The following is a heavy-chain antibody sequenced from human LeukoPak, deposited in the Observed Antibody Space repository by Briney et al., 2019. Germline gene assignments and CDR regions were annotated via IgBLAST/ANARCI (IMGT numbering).Heavy chain of an antibody. Sequence: GGSLRLSCAASGFTFSSYWMSWVRQAPGEGLEWVANIKQDGSEKYYVDSVKGRFTISRDNAKNSLYLQMNSLRAEDTAVYYCAREYCSSTSCYSDPDQFDYWGQGTLVTVSS. D-gene: IGHD2-2*01. CDR3: AREYCSSTSCYSDPDQFDY. V-gene: IGHV3-7*01. CDR1: GFTFSSYW. J-gene: IGHJ4*02. CDR2: IKQDGSEK.